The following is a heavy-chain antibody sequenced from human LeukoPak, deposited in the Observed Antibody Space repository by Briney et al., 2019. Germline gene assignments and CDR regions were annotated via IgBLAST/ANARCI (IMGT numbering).Heavy chain of an antibody. CDR3: ARGWGSYYFDS. V-gene: IGHV3-21*01. J-gene: IGHJ4*02. Sequence: GGSLRLSCAASGFTFSAYTMSWVRQAPGKVLEWVSSFTSSSSSIYYADSVKGRFTISRDNAKNSLYLQLSSLGAEDTAVYYCARGWGSYYFDSWGQGTLVTVSS. D-gene: IGHD3-16*01. CDR1: GFTFSAYT. CDR2: FTSSSSSI.